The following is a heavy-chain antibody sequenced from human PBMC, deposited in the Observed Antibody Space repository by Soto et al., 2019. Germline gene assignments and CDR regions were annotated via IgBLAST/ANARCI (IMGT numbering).Heavy chain of an antibody. CDR3: ARADCSGGSCQINY. Sequence: LRLSCAASGFSFSSYGMHWVRQAPGKGLEWVAVIWYDGSNKYYTDSVKGRFTISRDNSKNTLYLQMNSLRAEDSAVYYCARADCSGGSCQINYWGQGTLVTVSS. CDR2: IWYDGSNK. V-gene: IGHV3-33*01. D-gene: IGHD2-15*01. CDR1: GFSFSSYG. J-gene: IGHJ4*02.